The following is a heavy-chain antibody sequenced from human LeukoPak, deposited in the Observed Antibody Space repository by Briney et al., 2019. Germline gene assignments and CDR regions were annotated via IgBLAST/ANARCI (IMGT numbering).Heavy chain of an antibody. CDR3: ARIFSSAWGELGY. D-gene: IGHD6-19*01. J-gene: IGHJ4*02. Sequence: GGSLRLSCAASGFTFSSYGMHWVRQAPGKGLEWVAFIRNDGSNKYYADSVKGRFTISRDNSKNTLYLQLNSLRAEDTAVYYCARIFSSAWGELGYWGQGTLVTVSS. CDR1: GFTFSSYG. CDR2: IRNDGSNK. V-gene: IGHV3-30*02.